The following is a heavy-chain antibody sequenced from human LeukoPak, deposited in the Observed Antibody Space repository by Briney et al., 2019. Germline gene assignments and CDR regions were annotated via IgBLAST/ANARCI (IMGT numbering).Heavy chain of an antibody. CDR3: ARNVTSGYFDY. Sequence: SETLSLTCTVSGGSISSRGYYWGWIRQSPGKGLEWIGSVYYSGSTSYSPSLKSRVSISVARSQNQFSLRLTSVTGADTAVYYCARNVTSGYFDYWGPGIVVTVSS. CDR1: GGSISSRGYY. V-gene: IGHV4-39*01. CDR2: VYYSGST. J-gene: IGHJ4*02. D-gene: IGHD3-10*02.